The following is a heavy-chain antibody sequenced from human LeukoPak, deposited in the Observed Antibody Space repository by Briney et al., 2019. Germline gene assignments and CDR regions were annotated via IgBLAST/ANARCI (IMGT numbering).Heavy chain of an antibody. J-gene: IGHJ4*02. CDR3: VSGDYGNY. V-gene: IGHV3-74*01. Sequence: GGSLRLSCAASGFTFDDYAMHWVRQAPGKGLVWVSRVNSDGSSTNYADSVEGRFTVSRDNAKNTLFLQMNSLRVEDTALYYCVSGDYGNYWGQGTLVTVSS. D-gene: IGHD4-17*01. CDR2: VNSDGSST. CDR1: GFTFDDYA.